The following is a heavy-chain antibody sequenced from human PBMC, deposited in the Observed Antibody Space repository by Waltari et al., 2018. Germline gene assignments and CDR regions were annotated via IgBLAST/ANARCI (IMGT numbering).Heavy chain of an antibody. J-gene: IGHJ4*02. Sequence: QVQLVQSGAALTNPGASVRVSCKPSGYTFTNFYFHWVRPAPGQGLEWMGWIHPGGGDTNYAQKFQGRVTLTRDTSIDTAYLELNGLTSDDTAIYYCARDHNWGPDYWGQGTLVTVSS. CDR2: IHPGGGDT. V-gene: IGHV1-2*02. CDR1: GYTFTNFY. CDR3: ARDHNWGPDY. D-gene: IGHD7-27*01.